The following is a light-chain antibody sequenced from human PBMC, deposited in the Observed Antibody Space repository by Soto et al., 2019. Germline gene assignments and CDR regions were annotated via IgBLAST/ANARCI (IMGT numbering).Light chain of an antibody. CDR3: QQYNNGPPWT. Sequence: ETVMTQSPATLSVSPGERATLSCRASQSVSSNLAWYQQKPGQPPRLLIYGASTRAFGLPARFTGSGSGTEFTLTITSLQSEDIAVYHCQQYNNGPPWTFGQGTRVEVK. J-gene: IGKJ1*01. CDR1: QSVSSN. V-gene: IGKV3-15*01. CDR2: GAS.